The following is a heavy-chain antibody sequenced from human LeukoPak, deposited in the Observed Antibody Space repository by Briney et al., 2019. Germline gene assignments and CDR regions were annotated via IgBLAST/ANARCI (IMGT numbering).Heavy chain of an antibody. CDR1: GGSISSYY. CDR2: IYTSGST. D-gene: IGHD3-10*01. V-gene: IGHV4-4*07. CDR3: AGPDSGKSSLDY. Sequence: PSETLSLTCTASGGSISSYYWSWIRQPAGKGLEWIGRIYTSGSTNYNPSLKSRVTMSVDTSKNHFSLKLSSVTAADTAVYYCAGPDSGKSSLDYWGQGTLVTVSS. J-gene: IGHJ4*02.